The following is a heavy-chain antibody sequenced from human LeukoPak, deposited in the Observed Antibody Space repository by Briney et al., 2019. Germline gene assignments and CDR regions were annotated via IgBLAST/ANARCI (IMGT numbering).Heavy chain of an antibody. CDR2: ISSGSSYI. D-gene: IGHD3-10*01. V-gene: IGHV3-21*01. CDR1: GFTFSSYS. CDR3: ARLWFGELLSAFDI. Sequence: PGGSLRLSCAASGFTFSSYSMTWVRQAPGKGLEWVSSISSGSSYIYYADSVKGRFTISSDNAKNSLYLQMNSLRAEDTAVYYCARLWFGELLSAFDIWGQGTMVTVSS. J-gene: IGHJ3*02.